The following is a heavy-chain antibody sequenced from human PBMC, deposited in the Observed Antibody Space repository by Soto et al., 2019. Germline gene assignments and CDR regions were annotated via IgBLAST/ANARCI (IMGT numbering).Heavy chain of an antibody. CDR3: ARQRYYDSSGRPSPFDI. CDR2: INPNSGGT. CDR1: GYNFPGYY. D-gene: IGHD3-22*01. J-gene: IGHJ3*02. Sequence: GASLEVSCNSFGYNFPGYYMYWVRQAPGQGLEWMGWINPNSGGTNYAQKFQGRVTMTRDTSISTAYMELSSLKASDTAMYYCARQRYYDSSGRPSPFDIWGQGTMVTV. V-gene: IGHV1-2*02.